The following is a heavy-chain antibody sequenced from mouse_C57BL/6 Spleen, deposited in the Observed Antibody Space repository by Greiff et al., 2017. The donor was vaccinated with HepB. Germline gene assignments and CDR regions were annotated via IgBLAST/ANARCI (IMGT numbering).Heavy chain of an antibody. Sequence: QVQLKESGAELVRPGASVKLSCKASGYTFTDYYINWVKQRPGQGLEWIARIYPGSGNTYYNEKFKGKATLTAEKSSSTAYMQLSSLTSADSAVYFCASTGDYAMDYWGQGTAVTVSS. V-gene: IGHV1-76*01. CDR3: ASTGDYAMDY. CDR2: IYPGSGNT. J-gene: IGHJ4*01. CDR1: GYTFTDYY. D-gene: IGHD4-1*02.